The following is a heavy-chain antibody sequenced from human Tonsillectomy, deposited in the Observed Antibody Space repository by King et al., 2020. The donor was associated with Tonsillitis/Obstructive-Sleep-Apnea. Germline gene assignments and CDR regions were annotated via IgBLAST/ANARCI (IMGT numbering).Heavy chain of an antibody. CDR3: AGEVVDPDAFDL. D-gene: IGHD2-15*01. CDR2: ISAYNGNT. CDR1: GYTFSSYG. V-gene: IGHV1-18*01. Sequence: QLVQSGAEVKKPGASVKVSCKASGYTFSSYGITWVRQAPGQGLEWMGWISAYNGNTDYAQKLQGRVTMTTDTSTSTAYMELRSLRSDDTAVYYCAGEVVDPDAFDLWGQGTMVTVSS. J-gene: IGHJ3*01.